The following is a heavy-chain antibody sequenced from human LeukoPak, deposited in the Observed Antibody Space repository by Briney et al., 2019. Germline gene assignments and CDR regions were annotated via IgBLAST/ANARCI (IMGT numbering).Heavy chain of an antibody. CDR3: ARGPARANNIVVVPAALRGFFDY. Sequence: PSETLSLTCAVYGGSFSGYYWSWIRQPPGKGLEWIGKINHSGSTNYNPSLKSRVTISVDTSKNQFSLKLSSVTAADTAVYYCARGPARANNIVVVPAALRGFFDYWGQGTLVTVSS. D-gene: IGHD2-2*01. CDR1: GGSFSGYY. J-gene: IGHJ4*02. V-gene: IGHV4-34*01. CDR2: INHSGST.